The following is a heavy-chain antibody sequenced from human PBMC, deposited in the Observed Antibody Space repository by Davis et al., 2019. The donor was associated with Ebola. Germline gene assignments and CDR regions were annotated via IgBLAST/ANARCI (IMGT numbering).Heavy chain of an antibody. J-gene: IGHJ4*02. D-gene: IGHD3-10*01. V-gene: IGHV4-59*11. CDR2: IYFSGST. CDR3: ALGITSPGKD. Sequence: PSETLSLTCTVSGGSISSHYWSWIRQPPGKGLEWIGNIYFSGSTTYNPSLQSRVSISVDTSTSQFSLQLSSVTAADTAVYYCALGITSPGKDWGQGTLVTVSP. CDR1: GGSISSHY.